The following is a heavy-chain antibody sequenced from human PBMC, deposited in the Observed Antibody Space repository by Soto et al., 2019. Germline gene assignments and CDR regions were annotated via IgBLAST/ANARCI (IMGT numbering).Heavy chain of an antibody. J-gene: IGHJ6*02. CDR1: GYTFTDYW. Sequence: GESLNLSFKGSGYTFTDYWIGWVRQMPGKGPEWMGIIYPGDSDTKYNPSFQGQVTISADKSITATYLQWSSLKASDTAIYYCAASIFYYGMDVWGQGTTVTVSS. CDR2: IYPGDSDT. V-gene: IGHV5-51*01. CDR3: AASIFYYGMDV.